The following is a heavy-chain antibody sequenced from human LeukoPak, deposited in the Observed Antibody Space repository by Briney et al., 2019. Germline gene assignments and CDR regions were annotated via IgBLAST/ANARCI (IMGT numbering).Heavy chain of an antibody. D-gene: IGHD6-19*01. CDR2: FYIDGNT. CDR1: GFTVSRNY. V-gene: IGHV3-66*01. CDR3: ARTIAVAGAFTRYGMDV. J-gene: IGHJ6*02. Sequence: GGSLRLSCAASGFTVSRNYMSWVRQTPGKGLEWVSVFYIDGNTYYADSVKGRVSISRDNSKNTVYLQMNSLRVEDTAVYYCARTIAVAGAFTRYGMDVWGQGTTVTVSS.